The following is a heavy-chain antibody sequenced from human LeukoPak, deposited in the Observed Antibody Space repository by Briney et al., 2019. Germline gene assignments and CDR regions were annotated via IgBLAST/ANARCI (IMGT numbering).Heavy chain of an antibody. V-gene: IGHV3-9*01. J-gene: IGHJ4*02. CDR2: ISWNSGSI. CDR1: GFTFDDYA. D-gene: IGHD3-10*01. Sequence: GGSLRLSCAASGFTFDDYAMHRVRHAPGKGLEWVSGISWNSGSIGYADSVKGRFTISRDNAKNSLYLQMNSLRAEDTALYYCAKDRYYGSGSYFDYWGQGTLVTVSS. CDR3: AKDRYYGSGSYFDY.